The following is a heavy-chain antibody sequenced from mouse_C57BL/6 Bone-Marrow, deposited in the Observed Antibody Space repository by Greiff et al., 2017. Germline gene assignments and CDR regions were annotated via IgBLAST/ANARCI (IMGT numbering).Heavy chain of an antibody. J-gene: IGHJ1*03. D-gene: IGHD1-1*01. CDR2: IWSGGST. V-gene: IGHV2-2*01. CDR3: ASLNGSSFYWYFDV. Sequence: QVQLKESGPGLVQPSQSLSITCTVSGFSLTSYGVHWVRQSPGKGLEWLGVIWSGGSTDYNAAFISRLSISKDNSKSQVFFKMISLQADDTAIYYCASLNGSSFYWYFDVWGTGTTVTVSS. CDR1: GFSLTSYG.